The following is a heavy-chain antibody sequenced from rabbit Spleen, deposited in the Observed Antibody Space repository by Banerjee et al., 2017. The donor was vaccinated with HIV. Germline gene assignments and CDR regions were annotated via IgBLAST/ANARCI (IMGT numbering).Heavy chain of an antibody. Sequence: QSLEESGGGLVKPGASLTLTCKASGFDLSGYYYLCWVRQAPGKGLEWIGCLYTDVLTTWYASWVNGRFTISKASSTTVTLQMTSLTAADTATYFCVRDGGTNRKFNLWGPGSLVTVS. V-gene: IGHV1S40*01. CDR2: LYTDVLTT. D-gene: IGHD1-1*01. J-gene: IGHJ4*01. CDR3: VRDGGTNRKFNL. CDR1: GFDLSGYYY.